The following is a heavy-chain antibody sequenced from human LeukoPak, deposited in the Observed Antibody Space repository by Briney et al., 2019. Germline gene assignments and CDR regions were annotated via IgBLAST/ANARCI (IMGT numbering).Heavy chain of an antibody. CDR1: GYTITSYG. Sequence: ASVKVSCKASGYTITSYGISWVRQAPGQGLEWMGWISAYNGNTNYVQKLQGRVTMTTDTSTSTAYMELRSLRSDDTAVYYCARSQSTGGYPPGGYWGQGTLVTVSS. J-gene: IGHJ4*02. D-gene: IGHD2-8*02. V-gene: IGHV1-18*01. CDR2: ISAYNGNT. CDR3: ARSQSTGGYPPGGY.